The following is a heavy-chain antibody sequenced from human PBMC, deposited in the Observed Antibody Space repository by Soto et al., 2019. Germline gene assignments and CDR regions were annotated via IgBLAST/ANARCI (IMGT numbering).Heavy chain of an antibody. CDR1: GGSISSYYW. V-gene: IGHV2-5*08. Sequence: TLSLTCTVSGGSISSYYWSWIRQPPGKALEWLALIYWDDDKRYSPSLKSRLTITKDTSKNQVVLTMTNMDPVDTATYYCAHIYDFWSGYYPGAEYFQHWGQGTLVTVS. J-gene: IGHJ1*01. CDR2: IYWDDDK. D-gene: IGHD3-3*01. CDR3: AHIYDFWSGYYPGAEYFQH.